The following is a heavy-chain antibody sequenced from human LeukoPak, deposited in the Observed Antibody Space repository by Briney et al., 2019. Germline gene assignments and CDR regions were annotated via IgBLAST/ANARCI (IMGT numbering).Heavy chain of an antibody. J-gene: IGHJ4*02. D-gene: IGHD3-10*01. V-gene: IGHV3-30-3*01. Sequence: GGFLRLSCAASGFTFSSYAMHWVRQAPGKGLEWVAVISYDGSNKYYADSVKGRFTISRDNSKNTLYLQMNSLRAEDTAVYYCARDEELFSNYYGSGSYEYWGQGTLVTVSS. CDR3: ARDEELFSNYYGSGSYEY. CDR2: ISYDGSNK. CDR1: GFTFSSYA.